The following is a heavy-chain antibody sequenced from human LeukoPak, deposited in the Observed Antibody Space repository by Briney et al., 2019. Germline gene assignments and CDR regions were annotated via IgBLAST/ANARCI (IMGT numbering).Heavy chain of an antibody. CDR2: IYYSGST. CDR3: AREGYSSGWYARLFDY. V-gene: IGHV4-59*01. Sequence: SETLSLTCTVSGGSISSYYWSWIRQPPGKGLEWIGYIYYSGSTNYNPSLKSRVTISVDTSKNQFSLKLSSVTAADTAVYYCAREGYSSGWYARLFDYWGQGTLVTVS. J-gene: IGHJ4*02. D-gene: IGHD6-19*01. CDR1: GGSISSYY.